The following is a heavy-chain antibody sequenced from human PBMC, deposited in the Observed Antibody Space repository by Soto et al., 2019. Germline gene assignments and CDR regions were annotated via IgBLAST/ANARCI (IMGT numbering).Heavy chain of an antibody. CDR1: GYTFTSYY. CDR2: INPSGGST. CDR3: ARMSSSWPMGMDV. V-gene: IGHV1-46*01. D-gene: IGHD6-13*01. Sequence: ASVKVSCKASGYTFTSYYMHWVRQAPGQGLEWMGMINPSGGSTSYAQKFQGRVTMTRDTSTSTVYMELSSLRSEDTAVYYCARMSSSWPMGMDVWGQGTTVTVSS. J-gene: IGHJ6*02.